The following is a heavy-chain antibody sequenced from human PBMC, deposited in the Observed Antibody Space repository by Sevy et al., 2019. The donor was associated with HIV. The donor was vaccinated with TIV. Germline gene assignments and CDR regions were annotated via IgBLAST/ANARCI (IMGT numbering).Heavy chain of an antibody. V-gene: IGHV4-59*01. D-gene: IGHD2-21*01. J-gene: IGHJ6*02. CDR3: ARNSAYYYYGVDV. Sequence: SETLSLICTVSGDSITNYYWSWIRQPPGKGLQWIGYHYYSGSTNYNPSLKSRVTISVDTSKNQNSLKLSSVTAADTAVYYCARNSAYYYYGVDVWGPGTTVTVSS. CDR1: GDSITNYY. CDR2: HYYSGST.